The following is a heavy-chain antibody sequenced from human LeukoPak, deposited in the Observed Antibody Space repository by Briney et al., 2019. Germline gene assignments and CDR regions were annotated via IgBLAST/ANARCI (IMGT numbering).Heavy chain of an antibody. J-gene: IGHJ4*02. CDR2: ISGSGGST. CDR3: EKGSSGYSGYAALAGY. CDR1: GFTFSSYA. D-gene: IGHD5-12*01. V-gene: IGHV3-23*01. Sequence: RGSLRLSCAASGFTFSSYAMSWVRQAPGKGLEWVSAISGSGGSTYYADSVKGRFTISRDNSKNTLYLQMNSLRAEDTAVYYCEKGSSGYSGYAALAGYWGQGTLVTVSS.